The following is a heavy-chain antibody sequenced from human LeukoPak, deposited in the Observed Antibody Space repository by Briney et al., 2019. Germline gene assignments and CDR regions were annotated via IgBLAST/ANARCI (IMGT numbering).Heavy chain of an antibody. CDR1: GCSISSYY. Sequence: SESLSLTCTVSGCSISSYYGSWIRQPTPKGLDSSGYIYYSGSTNYNPSLKSRVTISVDTSKNQFSLKLSSVTAADTAVYYCARGLARGYSYGHFDYWGQGTLVTVSS. D-gene: IGHD5-18*01. CDR3: ARGLARGYSYGHFDY. J-gene: IGHJ4*02. V-gene: IGHV4-59*01. CDR2: IYYSGST.